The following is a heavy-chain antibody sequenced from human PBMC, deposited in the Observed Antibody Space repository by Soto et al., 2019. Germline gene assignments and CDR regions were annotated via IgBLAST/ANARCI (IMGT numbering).Heavy chain of an antibody. V-gene: IGHV1-69*13. CDR1: GGTFSSYA. CDR3: ARDPGYSYGHPPHRGMDV. Sequence: ASVKVSCKISGGTFSSYAINWVRQAPGQGLEWMGGIIPISATTNYAQKFQGRATITADESTFTSYMELRGLISEDTALYYCARDPGYSYGHPPHRGMDVWGQGTTVTVSS. D-gene: IGHD5-18*01. J-gene: IGHJ6*02. CDR2: IIPISATT.